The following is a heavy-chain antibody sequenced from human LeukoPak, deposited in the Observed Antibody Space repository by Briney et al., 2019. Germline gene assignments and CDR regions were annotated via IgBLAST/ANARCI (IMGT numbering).Heavy chain of an antibody. J-gene: IGHJ3*02. CDR3: ARDLRTYYDILTGFDAFDI. D-gene: IGHD3-9*01. CDR1: GFTFSSYA. Sequence: GGSLRLSCAASGFTFSSYAMSWVRQAPGKGLEWVSAISGSGGGTYYADSVKGRFTISRDNSKNTLYLQMNSLRAEDTAVYYCARDLRTYYDILTGFDAFDIWGQGTMVTVSS. V-gene: IGHV3-23*01. CDR2: ISGSGGGT.